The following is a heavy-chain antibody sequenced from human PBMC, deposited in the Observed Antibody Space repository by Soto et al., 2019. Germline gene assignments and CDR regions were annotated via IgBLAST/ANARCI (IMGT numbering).Heavy chain of an antibody. J-gene: IGHJ4*02. V-gene: IGHV1-2*02. D-gene: IGHD6-19*01. Sequence: GASVKVSCKASGYTFTGYYMHWVRQAPGQGLEWMGWINPNSGGTIYAQKSQGRVTMTRDTSISTAYMELSRLRSDDTAVYYCASQWLVQKGDYWGQGTLVTVSS. CDR3: ASQWLVQKGDY. CDR1: GYTFTGYY. CDR2: INPNSGGT.